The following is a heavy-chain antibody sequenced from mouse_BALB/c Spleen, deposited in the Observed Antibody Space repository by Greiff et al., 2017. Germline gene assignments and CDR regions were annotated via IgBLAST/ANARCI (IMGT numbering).Heavy chain of an antibody. CDR3: AWYDYDLYAMDY. J-gene: IGHJ4*01. CDR2: IYPGDGDT. D-gene: IGHD2-4*01. CDR1: GYAFSSYW. V-gene: IGHV1-80*01. Sequence: QVQLKESGAELVRPGSSVKISCKASGYAFSSYWMNWVKQRPGQGLEWIGQIYPGDGDTNYNGKFKGKATLTADKSSSTAYMQLSSLTSEDSAVYFCAWYDYDLYAMDYWGQGTSVTVSS.